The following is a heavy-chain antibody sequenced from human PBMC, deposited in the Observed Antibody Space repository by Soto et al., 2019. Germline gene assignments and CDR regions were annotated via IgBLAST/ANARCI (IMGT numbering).Heavy chain of an antibody. CDR2: LIPIYDAP. Sequence: GASVQVSCKTSGFTFNVYGIHWVRQAPGQGLEWMGGLIPIYDAPYYAQKFQGRVTITADKSTTTVHLELNSLRSEDTAVYFCARVRDPHLDHYGLDVWGQGTTVTVPS. D-gene: IGHD3-10*01. CDR1: GFTFNVYG. J-gene: IGHJ6*02. CDR3: ARVRDPHLDHYGLDV. V-gene: IGHV1-69*06.